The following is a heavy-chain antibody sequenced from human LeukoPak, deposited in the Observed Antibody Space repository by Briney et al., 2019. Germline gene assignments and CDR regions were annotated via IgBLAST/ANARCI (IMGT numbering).Heavy chain of an antibody. CDR3: AREAAMVRYYYYGMDV. CDR2: INTYNGNT. D-gene: IGHD5-18*01. V-gene: IGHV1-18*01. Sequence: ASVKVSCKASGYTFTSYGISWVRQAPGQGLEWMGWINTYNGNTISAQKLQGRVTMATDTSTSTAYMELRSLRSDDTAVYYCAREAAMVRYYYYGMDVWGQGTTVTVSS. CDR1: GYTFTSYG. J-gene: IGHJ6*02.